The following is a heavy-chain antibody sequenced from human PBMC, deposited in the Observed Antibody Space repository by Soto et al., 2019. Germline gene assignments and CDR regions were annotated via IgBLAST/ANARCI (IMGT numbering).Heavy chain of an antibody. CDR3: ARDAGLSMIFAVDN. J-gene: IGHJ3*02. CDR2: ISNDGTYK. Sequence: QIQLVESGGGVVQPGRSLRLSCAASGFTFRTSAMHWVRQAPGKGLEWVALISNDGTYKYYADSVQGRFIISRDNSENTFYLQMNSLRPEDTAVYFCARDAGLSMIFAVDNWGQGTMVTVSS. CDR1: GFTFRTSA. V-gene: IGHV3-30*04. D-gene: IGHD3-3*01.